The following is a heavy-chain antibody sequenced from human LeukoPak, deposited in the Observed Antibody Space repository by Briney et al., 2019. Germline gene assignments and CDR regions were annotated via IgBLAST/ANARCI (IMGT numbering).Heavy chain of an antibody. CDR3: SVVVVPAAIEVDY. V-gene: IGHV4-39*01. Sequence: PSETLSLTCTVSGGSISSSSYYWGWIRQPPGKGLEWIGSIYYSGSTYYNPSLKSRVTISVDTSKNQFPLKLSSVTAADTAVYYCSVVVVPAAIEVDYWGQGTLVTVSS. D-gene: IGHD2-2*01. J-gene: IGHJ4*02. CDR2: IYYSGST. CDR1: GGSISSSSYY.